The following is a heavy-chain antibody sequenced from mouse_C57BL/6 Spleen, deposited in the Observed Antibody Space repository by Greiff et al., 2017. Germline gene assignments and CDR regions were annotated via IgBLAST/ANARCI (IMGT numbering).Heavy chain of an antibody. J-gene: IGHJ3*01. V-gene: IGHV1-62-2*01. CDR1: GYTFTEYT. Sequence: VQLQQSGAELVKPGASVKLSCKASGYTFTEYTIHWVKQRSGQGLEWIGWFYPGSGSIKSNEKFKDKATLTADKSSSTVYLELSRLTSENSAVYDCARHEGGAQATGWFAYWGQGTLGTVSA. D-gene: IGHD3-2*02. CDR2: FYPGSGSI. CDR3: ARHEGGAQATGWFAY.